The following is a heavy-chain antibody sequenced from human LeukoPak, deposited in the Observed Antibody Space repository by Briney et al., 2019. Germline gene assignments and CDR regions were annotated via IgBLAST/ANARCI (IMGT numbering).Heavy chain of an antibody. D-gene: IGHD3-10*01. CDR3: ARDWRYYGSGSYYNGDAFDI. V-gene: IGHV3-21*01. Sequence: GGSLRLSCAASGFTFSSYSMNWVRQAPGKGLEWVSSISSSSYIYYADSVKGRFTISRDNAKNSLYLQMNSLRAEDTAVYYCARDWRYYGSGSYYNGDAFDIWGQGTMVTVSS. CDR2: ISSSSYI. CDR1: GFTFSSYS. J-gene: IGHJ3*02.